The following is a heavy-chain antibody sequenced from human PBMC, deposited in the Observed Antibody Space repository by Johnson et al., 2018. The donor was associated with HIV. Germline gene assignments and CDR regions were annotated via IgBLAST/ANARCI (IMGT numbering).Heavy chain of an antibody. CDR3: AGDMGTHAFDI. D-gene: IGHD2-15*01. J-gene: IGHJ3*02. CDR1: GFTFSSYA. V-gene: IGHV3-30*04. Sequence: QVQLVESGGGVVQPGGSLRLSCAVSGFTFSSYAMHWVRQAPGKGLEWVAVISFDGNNKYYADSVKGLFTISINNSKNTLYLEMNSLRAEDTAVYYCAGDMGTHAFDIWGQGTLVTVSS. CDR2: ISFDGNNK.